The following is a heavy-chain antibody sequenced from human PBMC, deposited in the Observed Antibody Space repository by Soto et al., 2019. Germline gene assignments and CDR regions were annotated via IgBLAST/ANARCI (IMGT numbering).Heavy chain of an antibody. Sequence: PSETLSLTCTVSGGSISSYYWSWIRQPPGKGLEWIGFIYNSGTTKYNPSLTSRVTISVDTSKSQFSLKLNSVTAADTAVYYCARHAPTVTTLFAYWGQGTLVTVSS. V-gene: IGHV4-59*08. J-gene: IGHJ4*02. D-gene: IGHD4-17*01. CDR2: IYNSGTT. CDR1: GGSISSYY. CDR3: ARHAPTVTTLFAY.